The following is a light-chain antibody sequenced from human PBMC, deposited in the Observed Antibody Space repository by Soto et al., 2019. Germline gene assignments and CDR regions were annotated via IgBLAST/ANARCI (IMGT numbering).Light chain of an antibody. CDR2: DVS. CDR3: SSYTSSSTLV. Sequence: QSALTQPASVSGSPGQSITISCTGTISDVGGYNHVSWYQQHPGKAPKLMIYDVSNRPSGVSNRFSGSKSGNTASLTVSGLQTEDEADYYCSSYTSSSTLVFGGGTKLTVL. CDR1: ISDVGGYNH. V-gene: IGLV2-14*01. J-gene: IGLJ2*01.